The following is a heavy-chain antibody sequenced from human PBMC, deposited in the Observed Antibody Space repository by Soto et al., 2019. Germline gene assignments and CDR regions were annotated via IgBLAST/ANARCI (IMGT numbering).Heavy chain of an antibody. CDR2: ILGDGGRT. CDR3: ARDAVYADGLWLPGY. Sequence: EVQLLESGGGLVQPGGSLRLSCAASGFTFRNYAMIWVRQAPGKGLEWVSGILGDGGRTYHADSVKGRFTISRDDSKNTLYLQMNSLRAEDTAVYYCARDAVYADGLWLPGYWGQGMLVTVSS. J-gene: IGHJ4*02. V-gene: IGHV3-23*01. D-gene: IGHD2-8*01. CDR1: GFTFRNYA.